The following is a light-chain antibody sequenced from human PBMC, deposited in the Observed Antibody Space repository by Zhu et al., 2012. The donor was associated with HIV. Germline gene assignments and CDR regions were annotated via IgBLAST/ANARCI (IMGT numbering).Light chain of an antibody. J-gene: IGKJ1*01. V-gene: IGKV3-15*01. CDR2: GAS. Sequence: EIVMTQSPATLSVSPGERATLSCRASQSISTDLAWYQQRPGQPPRLLIYGASTRATDIPDRFSGSGSATEFTLTISSLQSEDFAVYHCQQYNSWPWTFGQGTKVDIK. CDR1: QSISTD. CDR3: QQYNSWPWT.